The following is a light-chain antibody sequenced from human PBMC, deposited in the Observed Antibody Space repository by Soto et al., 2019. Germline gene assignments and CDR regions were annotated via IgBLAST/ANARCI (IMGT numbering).Light chain of an antibody. V-gene: IGLV1-44*01. CDR2: SND. Sequence: QAVVTQPPSASGTPGQRVTISCSGSSSNIGSNTVNWYQQFPGTAPKLLIYSNDQRPSGVPDRFSGSKSGTSASLAISGLQSEDEADYYCAALDDSLNGWVFGGGTQLTVL. J-gene: IGLJ3*02. CDR1: SSNIGSNT. CDR3: AALDDSLNGWV.